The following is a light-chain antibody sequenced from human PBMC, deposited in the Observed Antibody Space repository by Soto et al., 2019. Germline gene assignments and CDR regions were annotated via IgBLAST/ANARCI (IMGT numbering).Light chain of an antibody. J-gene: IGKJ2*01. CDR3: QQSSSNPHT. Sequence: DIQMTQSPSSLAASLGDRVTITCRASQTINNYLHWYQQRPGEAPKLLIYSASNLQTGVPPRFSGSGSGTHFTLTISSLQPEDFDTYYCQQSSSNPHTFGQGTKVDIK. CDR2: SAS. V-gene: IGKV1-39*01. CDR1: QTINNY.